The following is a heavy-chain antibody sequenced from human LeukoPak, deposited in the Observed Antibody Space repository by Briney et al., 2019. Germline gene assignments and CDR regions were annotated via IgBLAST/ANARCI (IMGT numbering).Heavy chain of an antibody. D-gene: IGHD2-15*01. CDR1: GGSFSGYY. Sequence: PSETLSLTCAVYGGSFSGYYWSWIRQPPGKGLEWIGEINHSGSTNYNPSLKSRVTISVDTSKNQFSLKLSSVTAADTAVYYCARTGYCSGGSCRLLHWFDPWGQGTLVTVSS. CDR3: ARTGYCSGGSCRLLHWFDP. CDR2: INHSGST. V-gene: IGHV4-34*01. J-gene: IGHJ5*02.